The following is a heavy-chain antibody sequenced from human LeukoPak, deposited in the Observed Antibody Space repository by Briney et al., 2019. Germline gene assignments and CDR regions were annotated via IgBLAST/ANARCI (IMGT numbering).Heavy chain of an antibody. D-gene: IGHD5-18*01. Sequence: GGSLRLSCAASGFTLSDDYMSWIRQAPGKGLEWVSYISDSGSTNFYADSVKGRFTMSRDITKNSVYLQMNSLTADDTAVYFCARVGSFGGYSYGYASGYSYYYMDVWGEGTTVTVSS. CDR3: ARVGSFGGYSYGYASGYSYYYMDV. CDR2: ISDSGSTN. J-gene: IGHJ6*03. CDR1: GFTLSDDY. V-gene: IGHV3-11*04.